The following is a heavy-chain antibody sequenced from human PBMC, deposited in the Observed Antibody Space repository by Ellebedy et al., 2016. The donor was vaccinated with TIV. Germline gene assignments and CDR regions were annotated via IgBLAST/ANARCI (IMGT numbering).Heavy chain of an antibody. D-gene: IGHD6-19*01. V-gene: IGHV4-59*01. CDR2: IFYSGST. CDR3: ARAGGRGWRVPYYFDY. Sequence: GSLRLSXTVSGGSISNYYWSWIRQPPGKGLEYIAYIFYSGSTNYNPSLKSRVTVSVDTSKNQFSLKMRSMTAADTAMYYCARAGGRGWRVPYYFDYWGQGIQVTVSS. J-gene: IGHJ4*02. CDR1: GGSISNYY.